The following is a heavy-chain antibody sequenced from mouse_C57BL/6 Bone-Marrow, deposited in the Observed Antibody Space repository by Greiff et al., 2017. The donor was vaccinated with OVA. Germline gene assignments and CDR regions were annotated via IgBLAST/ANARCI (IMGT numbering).Heavy chain of an antibody. CDR1: GFTFSDYG. CDR2: ISNLAYSI. J-gene: IGHJ3*01. V-gene: IGHV5-15*01. Sequence: EVHLVESGGDLVKPGGSLKLSCAASGFTFSDYGMAWVRQAPRKGPEWVAFISNLAYSIYYADTVTGRFTISRENAKNTLYLEMSSLRSEDTAMYYCARHDYGYAWFAYWGQGTLVTVSA. D-gene: IGHD2-2*01. CDR3: ARHDYGYAWFAY.